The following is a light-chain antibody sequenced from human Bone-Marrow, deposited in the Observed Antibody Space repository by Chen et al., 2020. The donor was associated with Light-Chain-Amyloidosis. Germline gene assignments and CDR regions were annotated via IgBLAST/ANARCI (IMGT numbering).Light chain of an antibody. CDR1: QSVSSK. Sequence: EIVMTQSPATLSASPGERATLTCRASQSVSSKLAWYQQKPGQAPRLLIYDASTRATGISARFSGSGSGKEFTLTISSLQSEDVAVYYCQQYNNWPPWTFGQGTKVEIK. J-gene: IGKJ1*01. V-gene: IGKV3-15*01. CDR2: DAS. CDR3: QQYNNWPPWT.